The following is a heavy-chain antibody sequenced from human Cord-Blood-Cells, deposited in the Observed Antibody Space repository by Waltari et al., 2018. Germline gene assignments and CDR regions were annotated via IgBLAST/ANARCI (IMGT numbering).Heavy chain of an antibody. D-gene: IGHD1-26*01. CDR1: GYSFTSYW. V-gene: IGHV5-10-1*01. CDR2: IDPSDSYT. J-gene: IGHJ4*02. Sequence: EVQLVQSGAEVKKPGESLRISCKGSGYSFTSYWISWVRQMPGKGLEWMGRIDPSDSYTNYSPSFQGHVTISADKSISTACLQWSSLKASDTGMYYCASQTHLGGQDDYWGQGTLVTVSS. CDR3: ASQTHLGGQDDY.